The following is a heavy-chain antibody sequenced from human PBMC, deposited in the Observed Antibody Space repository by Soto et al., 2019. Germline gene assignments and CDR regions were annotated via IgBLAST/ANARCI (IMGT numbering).Heavy chain of an antibody. V-gene: IGHV3-72*01. CDR1: GFTFSDHY. CDR2: IRNKANSYTT. J-gene: IGHJ4*02. D-gene: IGHD2-21*02. Sequence: EVQLVESGGGLVQPGGSLRLSCVVSGFTFSDHYMDWVRQAPGKGLEWVGRIRNKANSYTTVYAASVKGRFTISRDDSKNSMYLHMHSLKIEDTAVYYCVRGPNSRYLVTAWYYWGKGTLVTVSS. CDR3: VRGPNSRYLVTAWYY.